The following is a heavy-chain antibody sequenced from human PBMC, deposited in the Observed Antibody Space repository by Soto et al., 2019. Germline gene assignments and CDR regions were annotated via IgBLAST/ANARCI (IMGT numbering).Heavy chain of an antibody. D-gene: IGHD3-9*01. CDR3: ARGTGYYPPFDY. V-gene: IGHV1-3*01. J-gene: IGHJ4*02. CDR1: GYTFTSYA. Sequence: QVQLVQSGAEVKKPGASVKVSCKASGYTFTSYAMHWVRQAPGQRLEWMGWINAGNGNTKYSQKFQGRVTITRDTSASTAYMELSSPRSEDTAVYYCARGTGYYPPFDYWGQGTLVTVSS. CDR2: INAGNGNT.